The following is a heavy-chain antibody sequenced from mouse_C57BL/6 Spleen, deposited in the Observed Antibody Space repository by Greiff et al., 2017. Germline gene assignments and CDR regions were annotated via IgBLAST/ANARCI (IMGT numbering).Heavy chain of an antibody. Sequence: QVQLKQSGAELVRPGASVKLSCKASGYTFTDYYINWVKQRPGQGLEWIARIYPGSGNTYYNEKFKGKATLTAEKSSSTAYMQLSSLTSEDSAVYFCARYNTRYYAMDYWGQGTSVTVSS. V-gene: IGHV1-76*01. CDR2: IYPGSGNT. J-gene: IGHJ4*01. CDR3: ARYNTRYYAMDY. D-gene: IGHD1-3*01. CDR1: GYTFTDYY.